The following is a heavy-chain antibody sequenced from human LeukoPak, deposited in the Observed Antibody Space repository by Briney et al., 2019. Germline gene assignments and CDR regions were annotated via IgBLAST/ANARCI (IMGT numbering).Heavy chain of an antibody. D-gene: IGHD6-13*01. Sequence: PSETLSLTCTVSGGSISSYYWSWIRQPAGKGLEWIGRIYTSGSTNYNPSLKSRVTISVDTSKNQFSLKLSSVTAADTAVYYCARDPGGYSSSWFVYWGQGTLVTVSS. CDR3: ARDPGGYSSSWFVY. J-gene: IGHJ4*02. CDR2: IYTSGST. CDR1: GGSISSYY. V-gene: IGHV4-4*07.